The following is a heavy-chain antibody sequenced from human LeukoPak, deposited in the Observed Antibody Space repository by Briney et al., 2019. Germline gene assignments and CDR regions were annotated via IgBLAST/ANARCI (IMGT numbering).Heavy chain of an antibody. J-gene: IGHJ4*02. CDR2: ISASNGNT. Sequence: ASVKVSCKASGYSFPSFGISWVRQAPGQGLEWMGWISASNGNTNYAQKFQGRVTVTTDTSTTTAYMEMRSLTFDDTAVYFCARGNIGSYGLYNYWGQGTLVTVSS. CDR1: GYSFPSFG. D-gene: IGHD1-26*01. V-gene: IGHV1-18*01. CDR3: ARGNIGSYGLYNY.